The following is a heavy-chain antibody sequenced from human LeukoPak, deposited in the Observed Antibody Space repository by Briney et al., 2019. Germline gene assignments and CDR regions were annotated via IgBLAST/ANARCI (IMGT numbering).Heavy chain of an antibody. CDR3: MFGWVTGPY. CDR2: IIGTGAST. CDR1: GFTFSSYG. Sequence: GGSLRLSCAASGFTFSSYGMSWVRQAPGEGLEWVSGIIGTGASTYYADSVKGRFTISRDNSKNTLYLQMNSLRAEDTAVYYCMFGWVTGPYWGQGTLVTVSS. V-gene: IGHV3-23*01. D-gene: IGHD3-10*02. J-gene: IGHJ4*02.